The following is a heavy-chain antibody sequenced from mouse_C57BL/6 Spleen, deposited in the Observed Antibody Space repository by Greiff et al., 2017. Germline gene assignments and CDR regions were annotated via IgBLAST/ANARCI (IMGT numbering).Heavy chain of an antibody. CDR3: AVHYYGSSHRYWYFDV. CDR1: GFSLTSYG. J-gene: IGHJ1*03. V-gene: IGHV2-5*01. CDR2: IWRGGST. Sequence: VKLQESGPGLVQPSPSLSITCTVSGFSLTSYGVHWVRQSPGKGLEWLGVIWRGGSTDYYAAFMSRLSITKDNSKGQVFFKMNSLQADDTAIYYCAVHYYGSSHRYWYFDVWGTGTTVTVSS. D-gene: IGHD1-1*01.